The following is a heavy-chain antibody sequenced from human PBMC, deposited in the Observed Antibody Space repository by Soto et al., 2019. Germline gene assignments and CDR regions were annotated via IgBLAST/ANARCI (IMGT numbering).Heavy chain of an antibody. V-gene: IGHV1-18*01. CDR2: ISAYNGNT. CDR3: ARLGMSYYDILTGYYIGYYYYGMDV. D-gene: IGHD3-9*01. J-gene: IGHJ6*02. CDR1: GYTCTSYG. Sequence: GASVRVSCKASGYTCTSYGISWVRQAPGQGLEWMGWISAYNGNTNYAQKHQGRVTMTTDTSTSTAYMELRSLRSDDTAVYYCARLGMSYYDILTGYYIGYYYYGMDVWGQGTTVTVSS.